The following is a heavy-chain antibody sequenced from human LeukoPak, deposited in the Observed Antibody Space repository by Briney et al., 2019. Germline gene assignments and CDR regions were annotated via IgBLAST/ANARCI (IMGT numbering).Heavy chain of an antibody. V-gene: IGHV3-48*02. Sequence: GGSLRLSCAASGFTFSSYEMNWVRQAPGKGVEWVSYISSSSSTIYYADSVKGRFTISRDNAKNSLYLQMNSLRDEDTAVYYCARYGDDGSGSPNFDYWGQGTLVTVSS. CDR1: GFTFSSYE. CDR2: ISSSSSTI. D-gene: IGHD3-10*01. CDR3: ARYGDDGSGSPNFDY. J-gene: IGHJ4*02.